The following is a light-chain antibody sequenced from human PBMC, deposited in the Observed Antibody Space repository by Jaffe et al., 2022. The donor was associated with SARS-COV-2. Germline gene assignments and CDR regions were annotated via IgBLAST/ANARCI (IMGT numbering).Light chain of an antibody. J-gene: IGLJ3*02. V-gene: IGLV2-11*01. Sequence: QSALTQPRSVSGSPGQSVTISCTGTSSDVGGYNYVSWYQQHPGKAPKLMIYDVTKRPSGVPDRFSGSKSGNTASLTISGLQADDEADYYCCSYAGSNWVFGGGTKLTVL. CDR1: SSDVGGYNY. CDR3: CSYAGSNWV. CDR2: DVT.